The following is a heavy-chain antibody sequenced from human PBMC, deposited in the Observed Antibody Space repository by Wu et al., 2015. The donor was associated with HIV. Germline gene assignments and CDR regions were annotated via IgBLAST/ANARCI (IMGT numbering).Heavy chain of an antibody. J-gene: IGHJ4*02. D-gene: IGHD3-9*01. CDR3: ARGVRFVDSLTGTDKYHIDH. V-gene: IGHV1-69*08. CDR1: GGTFSTYS. Sequence: QVQLVQSGAEVKKPGSSVKVSCKASGGTFSTYSIAWVRQAPGQGLEWMGRIIPFFNTVNYAQRFQDRVTITADELTRTAHMQLTSLTSEDTAVYYCARGVRFVDSLTGTDKYHIDHWGQGTLVTVSS. CDR2: IIPFFNTV.